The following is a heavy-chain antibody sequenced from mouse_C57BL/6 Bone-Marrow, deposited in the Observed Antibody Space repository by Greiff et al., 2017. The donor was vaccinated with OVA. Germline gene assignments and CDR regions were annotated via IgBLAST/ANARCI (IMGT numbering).Heavy chain of an antibody. D-gene: IGHD2-3*01. CDR1: GYTFTDYE. V-gene: IGHV1-15*01. Sequence: VQLQQSGAELVRPGASVTLSCKASGYTFTDYEMHWVKQTPVHGLEWIGAIDPETGGTAYNQKFKGKAILTADKSSSTAYMELRSLTSEDSAVYYCTRCDGYLDYWGQGTTLTVSS. CDR2: IDPETGGT. CDR3: TRCDGYLDY. J-gene: IGHJ2*01.